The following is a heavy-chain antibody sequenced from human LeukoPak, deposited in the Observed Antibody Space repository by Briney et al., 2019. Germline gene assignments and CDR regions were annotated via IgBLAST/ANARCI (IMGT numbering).Heavy chain of an antibody. CDR2: IYHRGST. D-gene: IGHD2-15*01. CDR1: GYSISSGYY. CDR3: ARDDILGYCSGGSCSTFDY. V-gene: IGHV4-38-2*02. Sequence: SETLSLTCAVSGYSISSGYYWGWIRQPPGKGLEWIGSIYHRGSTYYNPSLKSRVTISVDTSKNQFSLKLSSVTAADTAVYYCARDDILGYCSGGSCSTFDYWGQGTLVTVSS. J-gene: IGHJ4*02.